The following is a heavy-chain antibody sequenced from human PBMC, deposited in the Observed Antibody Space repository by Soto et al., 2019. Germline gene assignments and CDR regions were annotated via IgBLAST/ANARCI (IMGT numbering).Heavy chain of an antibody. CDR1: GGSISSGDYY. Sequence: KPSETLSLTCTVSGGSISSGDYYWSWIRQPPGKGREWIGFIYYSGSTYYNPSLKSRVTISVDTSKNQFSLKLSSVTAADTAVYYCARATYYDFWSGPPKYYYYGMDVWGQGTTVTVSS. J-gene: IGHJ6*02. CDR2: IYYSGST. CDR3: ARATYYDFWSGPPKYYYYGMDV. V-gene: IGHV4-30-4*01. D-gene: IGHD3-3*01.